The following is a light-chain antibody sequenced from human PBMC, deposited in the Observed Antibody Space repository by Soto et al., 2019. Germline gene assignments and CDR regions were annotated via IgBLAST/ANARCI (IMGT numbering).Light chain of an antibody. CDR3: QQSYSTLPT. Sequence: DIQMTQSPSSLSSSVGYIGTITCRSSQSISSYLNWYHQKPGKAPKLLIYAASSLQSGVPSRFSGSGSGTDFTLTISSLQPEDFETYYCQQSYSTLPTFGQGTKVDIK. CDR2: AAS. J-gene: IGKJ1*01. V-gene: IGKV1-39*01. CDR1: QSISSY.